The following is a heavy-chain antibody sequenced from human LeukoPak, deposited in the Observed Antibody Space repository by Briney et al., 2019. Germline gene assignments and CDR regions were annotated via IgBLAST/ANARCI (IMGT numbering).Heavy chain of an antibody. CDR1: GGSISSSTYY. J-gene: IGHJ4*02. CDR2: IYYSGST. Sequence: SETLSLTCNVSGGSISSSTYYWGWIRQPPGKGLEWIGNIYYSGSTYYNPSLKSRLTISVDTSQGQFSLRLSSVTAADTGLYYCTRGSYDVLTGYSTLGEYWGQGALVVVSA. D-gene: IGHD3-9*01. CDR3: TRGSYDVLTGYSTLGEY. V-gene: IGHV4-39*01.